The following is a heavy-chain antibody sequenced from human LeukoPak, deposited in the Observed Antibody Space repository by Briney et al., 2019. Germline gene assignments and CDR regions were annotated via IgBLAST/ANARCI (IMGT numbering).Heavy chain of an antibody. CDR3: MRDVINDFDY. V-gene: IGHV3-21*01. Sequence: GGSLRLSCAASGFTFSRYNMNWVRQAPGKGLEWVSSISSSSNYIYYAESLKGRFTISRDNAKNSLYLQMNSLRAEDTAIYYCMRDVINDFDYWGQGTLVTVSS. CDR2: ISSSSNYI. CDR1: GFTFSRYN. D-gene: IGHD3-16*02. J-gene: IGHJ4*02.